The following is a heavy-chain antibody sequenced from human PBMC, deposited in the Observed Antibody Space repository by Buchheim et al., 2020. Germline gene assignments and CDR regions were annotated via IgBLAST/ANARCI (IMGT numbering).Heavy chain of an antibody. CDR2: ISYDGSNK. J-gene: IGHJ4*02. CDR3: AKGEAY. V-gene: IGHV3-30*18. CDR1: GFTFSSYG. Sequence: QVQLVESGGGVVQPGRSLRLSCAASGFTFSSYGMHWVRQAPGKGLEWVAVISYDGSNKYYADSVKGRFTIPRANSKNTPYLQMNSPRAEDTAVYYCAKGEAYWGQGTL.